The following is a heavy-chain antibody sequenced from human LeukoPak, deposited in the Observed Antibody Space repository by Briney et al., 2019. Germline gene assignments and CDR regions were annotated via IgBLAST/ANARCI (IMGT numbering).Heavy chain of an antibody. V-gene: IGHV4-34*01. CDR2: INHSGST. Sequence: LSETLSLTCAVYGGSFSGYFWTWIRQPPGKGLEWIGEINHSGSTNYNPSLKSRVTISVDTSKNQFSLKLTSVTAADTAVYYCARRSKDSSGYYYFDYWGQGTLVTVSS. J-gene: IGHJ4*02. CDR3: ARRSKDSSGYYYFDY. D-gene: IGHD3-22*01. CDR1: GGSFSGYF.